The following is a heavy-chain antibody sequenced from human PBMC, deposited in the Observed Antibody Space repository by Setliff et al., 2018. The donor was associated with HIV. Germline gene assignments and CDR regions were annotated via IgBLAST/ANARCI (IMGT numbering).Heavy chain of an antibody. Sequence: SCSVSGYSITSGYYWGWIRQPPGKGLEWIGSIHHSGSTYYNPSLRSRVIISVDTSKNEFSLKVSSVTAADTAVYYCARVDRCSGGSCYFIDYWGQGTLVTVSS. V-gene: IGHV4-38-2*02. CDR3: ARVDRCSGGSCYFIDY. J-gene: IGHJ4*02. D-gene: IGHD2-15*01. CDR2: IHHSGST. CDR1: GYSITSGYY.